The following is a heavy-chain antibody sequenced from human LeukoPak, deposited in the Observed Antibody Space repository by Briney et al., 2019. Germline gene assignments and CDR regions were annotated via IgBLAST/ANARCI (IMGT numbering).Heavy chain of an antibody. CDR3: ARDPITMIVVDDAFDI. CDR1: GYTFTGYY. CDR2: INPNSGGT. D-gene: IGHD3-22*01. J-gene: IGHJ3*02. V-gene: IGHV1-2*02. Sequence: GASVKVSCKASGYTFTGYYIHWVRQAPGQGLEWMGWINPNSGGTNYAQKFQGRVTMTRDTSISTAYMELSRLRSDDTAVYYCARDPITMIVVDDAFDIWGQGTMVTVSS.